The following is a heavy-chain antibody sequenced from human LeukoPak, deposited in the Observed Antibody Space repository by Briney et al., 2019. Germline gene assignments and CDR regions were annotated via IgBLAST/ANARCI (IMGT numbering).Heavy chain of an antibody. V-gene: IGHV3-23*01. J-gene: IGHJ4*02. CDR3: AKKNNGGNSEDFYSYY. Sequence: GGSLRLSCGASGFSFCNYAMRWVPRAPGKGLEWVSGFSGKGVRTYHTVSIKARFTISKDNTKNTEYMQKNSQRAEDTPVCYCAKKNNGGNSEDFYSYYWGEGTLVTDS. CDR1: GFSFCNYA. D-gene: IGHD4-23*01. CDR2: FSGKGVRT.